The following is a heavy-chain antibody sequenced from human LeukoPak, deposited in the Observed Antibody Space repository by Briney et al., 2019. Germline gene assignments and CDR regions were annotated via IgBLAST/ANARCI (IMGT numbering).Heavy chain of an antibody. CDR3: ARVYYASWSGQPLSQHWLDP. D-gene: IGHD3-3*01. CDR2: IRSTGSST. Sequence: GGSLRLSCTASGFTFRDYYVTWIRQAPGKGLEWVSYIRSTGSSTAYADSVKGRFAISRVNAKNSLYLQMNGLRVEDTAIYYCARVYYASWSGQPLSQHWLDPWGQGTLVTVSS. CDR1: GFTFRDYY. V-gene: IGHV3-11*04. J-gene: IGHJ5*02.